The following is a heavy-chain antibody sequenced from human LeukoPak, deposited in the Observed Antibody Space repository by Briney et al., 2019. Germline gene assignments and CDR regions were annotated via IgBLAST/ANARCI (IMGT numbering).Heavy chain of an antibody. CDR3: AKDTPRGYNYGYFDY. CDR1: GFTFSSYE. D-gene: IGHD5-18*01. CDR2: ISSSGSTI. Sequence: PGGSLRLSCPASGFTFSSYEMNWVHQAPGKGLEWVSYISSSGSTIYYADSVKGRFTISRDNAKNSLYLQMNSLRVEDTAVYYCAKDTPRGYNYGYFDYWGQETLFTVSS. J-gene: IGHJ4*02. V-gene: IGHV3-48*03.